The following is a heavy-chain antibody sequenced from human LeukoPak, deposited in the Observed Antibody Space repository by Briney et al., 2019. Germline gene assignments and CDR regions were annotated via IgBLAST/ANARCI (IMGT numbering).Heavy chain of an antibody. CDR1: GFTFSSYA. D-gene: IGHD2-8*02. Sequence: GGSLRLSCAASGFTFSSYAMTWVRQAPGKGLEWVSTINYSGSSTYYADSVNGRFTISRDNSKNTLYLQMGSLRAEDTAVDCCGKDSRTGGPRAFDSWGQGTLVTVSS. CDR2: INYSGSST. J-gene: IGHJ4*02. V-gene: IGHV3-23*01. CDR3: GKDSRTGGPRAFDS.